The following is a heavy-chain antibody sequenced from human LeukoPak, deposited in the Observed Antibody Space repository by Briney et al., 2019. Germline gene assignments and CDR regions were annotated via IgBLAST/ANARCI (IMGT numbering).Heavy chain of an antibody. Sequence: GGSLRLSCAASGFTFDSYWMSWVRQVPGQGLEWVANVKGDGSEKHYVDSVKGRFSLSRDTVEQSLHLQMTSLRVEDTALYYCTRDSLGVAVPAAMHYWGQGTLVTVSS. CDR2: VKGDGSEK. V-gene: IGHV3-7*04. CDR1: GFTFDSYW. CDR3: TRDSLGVAVPAAMHY. D-gene: IGHD2-2*01. J-gene: IGHJ4*02.